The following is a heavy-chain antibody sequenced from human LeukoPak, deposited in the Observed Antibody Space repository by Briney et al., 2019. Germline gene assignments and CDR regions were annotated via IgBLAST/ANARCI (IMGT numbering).Heavy chain of an antibody. V-gene: IGHV1-2*02. J-gene: IGHJ4*02. Sequence: ASVKVSCKASGYTFTSFYMCWVRQAPGQGLEWMGWINPNGGDTKYAQKFQGKVVMTRDTSMSPAYMELSRLRSDDTAVYYCARGHVEEWEPNFDFWGQGTLVTVSS. CDR3: ARGHVEEWEPNFDF. CDR2: INPNGGDT. CDR1: GYTFTSFY. D-gene: IGHD1-26*01.